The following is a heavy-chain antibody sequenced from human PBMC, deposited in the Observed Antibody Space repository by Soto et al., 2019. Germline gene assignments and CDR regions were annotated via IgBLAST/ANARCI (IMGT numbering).Heavy chain of an antibody. CDR3: AKGAASIVVVVAATDDAFDI. D-gene: IGHD2-15*01. CDR1: GFTFSSYG. V-gene: IGHV3-30*18. Sequence: PGGSLRLSCAASGFTFSSYGMHWVRQAPGKGLEWVAVISYDGSNKYYADSVKGRFTISRDNSKNTLYLQMNSLRAEDTAVYYCAKGAASIVVVVAATDDAFDIWGQGTMVTVSS. CDR2: ISYDGSNK. J-gene: IGHJ3*02.